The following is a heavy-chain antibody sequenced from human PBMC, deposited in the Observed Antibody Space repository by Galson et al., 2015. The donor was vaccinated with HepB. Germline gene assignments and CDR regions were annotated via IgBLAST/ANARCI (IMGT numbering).Heavy chain of an antibody. J-gene: IGHJ3*02. CDR2: ITSSSCNI. CDR3: TRKWAFDI. V-gene: IGHV3-48*02. Sequence: SLRLSCAASGFTLSNYSMNWVRQAPGKGLEWLSYITSSSCNIYYADSVKGRFTISRDNAKKSLYLEMTSLRDEDTAVYYCTRKWAFDIWGQGTMVTVS. D-gene: IGHD1-26*01. CDR1: GFTLSNYS.